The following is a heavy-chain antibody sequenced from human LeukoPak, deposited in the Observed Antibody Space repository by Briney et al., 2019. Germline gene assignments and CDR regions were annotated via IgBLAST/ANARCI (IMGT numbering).Heavy chain of an antibody. V-gene: IGHV3-30-3*01. Sequence: GGSLRLSCAASGFTFSSYAMHWGRQAPGKGLEWVAVISYDGSNKYYADSVKGRFTISRDNSKNTLYLQMNSLRAEDTAVYYCARVGYQKPVRYYYYGMDVWGQGTTVTVSS. D-gene: IGHD2-2*01. CDR2: ISYDGSNK. CDR3: ARVGYQKPVRYYYYGMDV. CDR1: GFTFSSYA. J-gene: IGHJ6*02.